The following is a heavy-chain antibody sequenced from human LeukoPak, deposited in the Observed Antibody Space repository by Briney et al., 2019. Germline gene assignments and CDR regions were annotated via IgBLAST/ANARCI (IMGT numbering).Heavy chain of an antibody. V-gene: IGHV1-2*02. Sequence: ASVKVSCKASGYTFTGYYMHWVRQAPGQGLEWMGWINPNSGGTNYAQKFQGRVTMTRDTSISTAYMELSRLRSDDTAVYYCARAGITGTFGMGDAFDIWGQGTVVTVSS. CDR1: GYTFTGYY. D-gene: IGHD1-7*01. CDR3: ARAGITGTFGMGDAFDI. CDR2: INPNSGGT. J-gene: IGHJ3*02.